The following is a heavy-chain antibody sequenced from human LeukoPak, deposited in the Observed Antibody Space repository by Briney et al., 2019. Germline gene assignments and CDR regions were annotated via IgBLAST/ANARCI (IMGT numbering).Heavy chain of an antibody. CDR2: INVSGGST. Sequence: GGSLRLSYAASEFTFSSYAMQWVRQAPGKGLEWVSGINVSGGSTWYADSVKGRFTISRDNSKNTLYLQMNSLRAEDTAVYYCAREPPGGGFDYWGQGTLVTVSS. CDR3: AREPPGGGFDY. J-gene: IGHJ4*02. D-gene: IGHD3-16*01. CDR1: EFTFSSYA. V-gene: IGHV3-23*01.